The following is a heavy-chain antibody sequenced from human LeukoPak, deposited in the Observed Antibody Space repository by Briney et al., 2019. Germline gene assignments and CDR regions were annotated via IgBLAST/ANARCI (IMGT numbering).Heavy chain of an antibody. J-gene: IGHJ3*02. D-gene: IGHD2-2*01. CDR1: GFTFSDYY. Sequence: PGGSLRLSCAASGFTFSDYYMNWIRQAPGKGLEWVSYISTSGSTIYYADSVKGRFTISRDNAKNSLYLQMNSLRAEDTAVYYCARDSCSTSCYAFDIWGQGTMVTVSS. CDR2: ISTSGSTI. V-gene: IGHV3-11*04. CDR3: ARDSCSTSCYAFDI.